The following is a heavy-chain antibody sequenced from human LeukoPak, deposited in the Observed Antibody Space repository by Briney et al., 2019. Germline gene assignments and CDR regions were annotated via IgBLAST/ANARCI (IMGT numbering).Heavy chain of an antibody. CDR2: ISDIGSI. Sequence: SETLSLTCTVPGGSISSYYWSWIRQPPGKGLEWIAYISDIGSINYNPSLKSRVTISLDTSKNQLSLKLSSVTAADTAVYYCARGCGTNGVCYSDYWGQGTLVTVSS. CDR1: GGSISSYY. CDR3: ARGCGTNGVCYSDY. J-gene: IGHJ4*02. D-gene: IGHD2-8*01. V-gene: IGHV4-59*12.